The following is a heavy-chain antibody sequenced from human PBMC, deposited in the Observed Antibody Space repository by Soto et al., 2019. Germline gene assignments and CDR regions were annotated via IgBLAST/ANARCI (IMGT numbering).Heavy chain of an antibody. CDR2: IGGGGADT. D-gene: IGHD3-16*02. CDR1: GLTLSEEA. J-gene: IGHJ3*01. Sequence: GGSLTLSCAASGLTLSEEATKWVRPPPGGGLMCVSGIGGGGADTYYAGAVKTPFTISRNNSMSPLFLQMSSLRGEYTAVYYCAKYKLSYSSVWDPFDLWGQGTMVTVSS. V-gene: IGHV3-23*01. CDR3: AKYKLSYSSVWDPFDL.